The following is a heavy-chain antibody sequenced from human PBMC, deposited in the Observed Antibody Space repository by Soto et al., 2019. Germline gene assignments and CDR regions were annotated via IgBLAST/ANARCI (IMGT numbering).Heavy chain of an antibody. Sequence: GASVKVSCKASGGTFSSYAISWVRQAPGQGLEWMGGIIPIFGTANYAQKFQGRVTITADKSTSTAYMELSSLRSEDTAVYYCARGRDREVPAAPYYYYYGMDVWGQGTTVTVSS. CDR2: IIPIFGTA. D-gene: IGHD2-2*01. CDR3: ARGRDREVPAAPYYYYYGMDV. J-gene: IGHJ6*02. CDR1: GGTFSSYA. V-gene: IGHV1-69*06.